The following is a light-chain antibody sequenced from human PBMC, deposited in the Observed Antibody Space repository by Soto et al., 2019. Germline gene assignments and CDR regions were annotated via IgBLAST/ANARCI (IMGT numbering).Light chain of an antibody. Sequence: EIVMTQSPATPSVSPGERATLSCRASQSINNNLAWYQQKPGQAPRLLIYGASTRVTGIPARFSGSGSGTEFTLSISSLQSEDFAVYYCQQYNNWLSWTFGQGTKV. CDR3: QQYNNWLSWT. V-gene: IGKV3-15*01. J-gene: IGKJ1*01. CDR2: GAS. CDR1: QSINNN.